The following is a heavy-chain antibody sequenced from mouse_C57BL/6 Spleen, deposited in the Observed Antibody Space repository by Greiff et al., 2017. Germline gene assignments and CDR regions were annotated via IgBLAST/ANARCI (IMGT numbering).Heavy chain of an antibody. CDR3: ASVTTVVAPYCDY. V-gene: IGHV14-2*01. CDR2: IDPEDGET. J-gene: IGHJ2*01. CDR1: GFNIKDYY. Sequence: VQLQQSGAELVKPGASVKLSCTASGFNIKDYYMHWVKQRTEQGLEWIGRIDPEDGETKYAPKFQGKATMTEDKSSNTAYMQLSSLTSEDTAVYCCASVTTVVAPYCDYWGQGATLTVSS. D-gene: IGHD1-1*01.